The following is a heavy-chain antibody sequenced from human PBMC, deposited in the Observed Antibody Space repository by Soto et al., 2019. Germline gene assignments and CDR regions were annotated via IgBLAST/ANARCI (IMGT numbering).Heavy chain of an antibody. J-gene: IGHJ2*01. V-gene: IGHV6-1*01. Sequence: QAQLQQSGPGLVKPSQTLSLICAISGDSVSSGTATWSWIRQSPSRGLEWLGRTYYRSKWFYYYAPSVQSRIAITPDTSKNQLSRHLNSVTPEDTAIYFCARDGSGWHWYFDLWGRGTLVTVSS. CDR1: GDSVSSGTAT. D-gene: IGHD6-19*01. CDR3: ARDGSGWHWYFDL. CDR2: TYYRSKWFY.